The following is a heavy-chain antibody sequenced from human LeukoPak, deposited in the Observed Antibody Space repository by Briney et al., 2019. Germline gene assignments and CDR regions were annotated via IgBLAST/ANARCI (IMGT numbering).Heavy chain of an antibody. CDR3: ARDPKGYYDTSGYYRYFQY. D-gene: IGHD3-22*01. CDR1: GFTFGDYA. CDR2: ISSSTTFI. V-gene: IGHV3-21*01. J-gene: IGHJ1*01. Sequence: GGSLRLSCSASGFTFGDYAMNWFRQAPGKGLEWVSSISSSTTFIYYADSVKGRFTVSRDNAKNSLYLQMNSLRAEDTAVYYCARDPKGYYDTSGYYRYFQYWGQGTLVTVSS.